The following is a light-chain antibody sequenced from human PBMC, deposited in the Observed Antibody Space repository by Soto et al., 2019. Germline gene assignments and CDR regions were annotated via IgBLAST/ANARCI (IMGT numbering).Light chain of an antibody. CDR3: QQSYSTTWT. CDR1: QGISTY. J-gene: IGKJ1*01. V-gene: IGKV1-39*01. CDR2: AAS. Sequence: DTQMTQSQYDLCASVGDRDTITCRASQGISTYLNWYLQKPGKAPKLLIYAASSLQSGVPSRFSCSGSETDFTLTISSLQPEDFATYSCQQSYSTTWTFGQGTIVDIK.